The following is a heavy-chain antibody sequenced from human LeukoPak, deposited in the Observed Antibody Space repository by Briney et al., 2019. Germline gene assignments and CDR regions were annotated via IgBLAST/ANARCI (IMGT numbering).Heavy chain of an antibody. CDR2: ISAYNGNT. V-gene: IGHV1-18*01. J-gene: IGHJ6*02. D-gene: IGHD3-9*01. CDR1: GYTFTSYG. CDR3: ARESAYYDILTGPYYYGMDV. Sequence: ASVKVSCKASGYTFTSYGIIWVRQAPGQGLEWMGWISAYNGNTNCAQKLQGRVTMTTDTSTSTAYMELRSLRSDDTAVYYCARESAYYDILTGPYYYGMDVWGQGTTVTVSS.